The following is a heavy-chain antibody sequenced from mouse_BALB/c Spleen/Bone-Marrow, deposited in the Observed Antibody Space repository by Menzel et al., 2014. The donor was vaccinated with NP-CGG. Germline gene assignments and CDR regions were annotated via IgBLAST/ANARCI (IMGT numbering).Heavy chain of an antibody. J-gene: IGHJ2*01. CDR3: ATYDYDGRFDY. CDR2: IWAGGST. V-gene: IGHV2-9*02. D-gene: IGHD2-4*01. Sequence: QVHVKQSGPGLVAPSQNLSITCTVSGFSLTNYGVHWIRQPPGKGLEWLGTIWAGGSTNYNSALMSRLSISKDNSKSQVFFKMNSLQTDDTAIYYCATYDYDGRFDYWGQGTTLTVSS. CDR1: GFSLTNYG.